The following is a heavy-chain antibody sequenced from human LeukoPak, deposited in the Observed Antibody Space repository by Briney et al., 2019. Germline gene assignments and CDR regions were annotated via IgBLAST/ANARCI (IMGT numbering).Heavy chain of an antibody. CDR3: ASDLFGVVIPYYFDY. J-gene: IGHJ4*02. D-gene: IGHD3-3*01. CDR1: GGSISSYY. CDR2: IYYSGST. V-gene: IGHV4-59*08. Sequence: TSETLSLTCTVSGGSISSYYWSWIRQPPGKGLEWIGYIYYSGSTNYNPSLKSRVTISVDTSENQFSLKLSSVTAADTAVYYCASDLFGVVIPYYFDYWGQGTLVTVSS.